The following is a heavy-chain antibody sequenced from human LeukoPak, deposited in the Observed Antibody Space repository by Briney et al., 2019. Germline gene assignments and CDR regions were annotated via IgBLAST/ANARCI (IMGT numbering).Heavy chain of an antibody. Sequence: ASVKVSCKASGYTFISYYMHWVRQAPGQGLEWMGIINPSGGSTEYAQKFQGRVTMTRDTSTSTVYMELSSLRSEDTAVYYRARDPGWKEFDYWGQGTLVTVSS. J-gene: IGHJ4*02. CDR1: GYTFISYY. CDR3: ARDPGWKEFDY. V-gene: IGHV1-46*03. CDR2: INPSGGST. D-gene: IGHD1-1*01.